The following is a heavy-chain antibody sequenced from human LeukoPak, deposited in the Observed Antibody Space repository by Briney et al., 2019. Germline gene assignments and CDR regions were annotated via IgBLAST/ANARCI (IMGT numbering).Heavy chain of an antibody. CDR1: GGSFSGYY. V-gene: IGHV4-34*01. CDR3: ARDRIAVAGYFDY. D-gene: IGHD6-19*01. J-gene: IGHJ4*02. Sequence: SETLSLTCAVYGGSFSGYYWSWIRQPPGKGLEWIGEINHSGSTNYNPSLKSRVTISVDTSKSQFSLKLSSVTAADTAVYYCARDRIAVAGYFDYWGQGTLVTVSS. CDR2: INHSGST.